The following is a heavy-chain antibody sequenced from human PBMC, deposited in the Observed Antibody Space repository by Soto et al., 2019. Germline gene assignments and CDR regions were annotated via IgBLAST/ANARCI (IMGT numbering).Heavy chain of an antibody. Sequence: GGSLRLSCAASGFTFSSDWMHWVRQAAGKGLVWVSRINMDGSSTNYADSVKGRFTISRDNAKNTLYLQMNSLRADDTAVYYCARAPRGLYDNDYWGQGAMVTVSS. J-gene: IGHJ4*02. CDR2: INMDGSST. CDR3: ARAPRGLYDNDY. CDR1: GFTFSSDW. D-gene: IGHD3-22*01. V-gene: IGHV3-74*01.